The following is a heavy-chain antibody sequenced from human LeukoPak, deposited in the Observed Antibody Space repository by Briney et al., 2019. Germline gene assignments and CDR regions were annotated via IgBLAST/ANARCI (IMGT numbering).Heavy chain of an antibody. Sequence: ASVKVSCKASGYTFTGYYMHWVRQAPGQGLEWMGWINPNSGGTNYAQKFQGRVTMTRDTSTSTAYMELSRLRSDDTAVYYCAREGAGGYIVVVVAAINYFDYWGQGTLVTVSS. V-gene: IGHV1-2*02. CDR2: INPNSGGT. D-gene: IGHD2-15*01. CDR1: GYTFTGYY. CDR3: AREGAGGYIVVVVAAINYFDY. J-gene: IGHJ4*02.